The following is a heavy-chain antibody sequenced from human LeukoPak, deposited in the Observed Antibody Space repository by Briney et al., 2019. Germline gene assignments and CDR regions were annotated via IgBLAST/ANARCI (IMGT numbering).Heavy chain of an antibody. V-gene: IGHV3-21*01. D-gene: IGHD1-1*01. CDR2: IGFGGIDQ. CDR3: ARTNGALEYLDY. Sequence: PGGSLRLSCAASGLTFSSYSMNWVRQPPGKGLEWVGSIGFGGIDQYYTDSVRGRFTISRDDAKSSLCLEMDSLRVDDTALYFCARTNGALEYLDYWGQGTLVTVSS. CDR1: GLTFSSYS. J-gene: IGHJ4*02.